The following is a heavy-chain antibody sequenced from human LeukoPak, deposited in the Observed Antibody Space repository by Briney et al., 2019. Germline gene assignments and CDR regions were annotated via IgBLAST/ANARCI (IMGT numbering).Heavy chain of an antibody. CDR3: ARAPYYYDSSTHYYYYYGMDV. CDR1: GGAFSGYY. Sequence: SETLSLTCAVYGGAFSGYYWRWIRQPPGKGLEWIGEINHSGSTNYNPSLKSRVTISVDTSKNQFSLKLSSVTAADTAVYYCARAPYYYDSSTHYYYYYGMDVWGQGTTVTVSS. J-gene: IGHJ6*02. D-gene: IGHD3-22*01. V-gene: IGHV4-34*01. CDR2: INHSGST.